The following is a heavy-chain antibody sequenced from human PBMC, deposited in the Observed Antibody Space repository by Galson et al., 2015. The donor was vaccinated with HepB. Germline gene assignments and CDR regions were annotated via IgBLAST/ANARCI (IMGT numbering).Heavy chain of an antibody. D-gene: IGHD1-26*01. Sequence: QSGAEVKKPGESLKISCTGSGYNFATHWIGWVRQMPGKGLEWVGIIYPAYSDARYSPSFQGQATISADKSISTAYLQWSSLTASDTAMYYCASLRGTDPLGFHYWGQGTLVTVSS. J-gene: IGHJ4*02. V-gene: IGHV5-51*01. CDR1: GYNFATHW. CDR2: IYPAYSDA. CDR3: ASLRGTDPLGFHY.